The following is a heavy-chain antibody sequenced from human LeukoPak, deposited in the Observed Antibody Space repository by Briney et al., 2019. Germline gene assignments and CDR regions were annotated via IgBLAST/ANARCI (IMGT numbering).Heavy chain of an antibody. CDR1: GFTFDDYA. V-gene: IGHV3-9*01. Sequence: PGGSLRLSCAASGFTFDDYAMRWVRQAPGKGLEWVSGISWNSGSIGYADSVKGRFTISRDNAKNSLYLQMNSLRAEDTALYYCATLYSSGSFDYWGQGTLVTVSS. CDR2: ISWNSGSI. D-gene: IGHD6-19*01. CDR3: ATLYSSGSFDY. J-gene: IGHJ4*02.